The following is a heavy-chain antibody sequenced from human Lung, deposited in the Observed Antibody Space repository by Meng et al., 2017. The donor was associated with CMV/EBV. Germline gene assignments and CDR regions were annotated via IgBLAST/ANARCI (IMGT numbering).Heavy chain of an antibody. CDR1: GVSISSSHW. CDR3: CLDAEAGDFEY. D-gene: IGHD6-13*01. Sequence: GSLRLSCAVSGVSISSSHWWSWVRQPPGKGMEWIGEIYRSGSTNYNPSLESRVTMSVDKSKNQFSLKLSSVTAADTAVFYCCLDAEAGDFEYWGQGNLVTGSS. J-gene: IGHJ4*02. CDR2: IYRSGST. V-gene: IGHV4-4*02.